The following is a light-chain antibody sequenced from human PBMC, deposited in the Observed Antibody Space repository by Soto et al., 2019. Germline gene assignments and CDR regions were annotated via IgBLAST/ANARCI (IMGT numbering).Light chain of an antibody. V-gene: IGLV4-69*01. CDR3: QTWATGIRV. Sequence: QSVLTQSPSASASLGASVKLTCTLSSGHNNYAIAWHQQQPGKGPRYLMKVNNDGSHNKGDGIPDRFSGSSSGAERHLTISNLQSEDEADYYCQTWATGIRVFGGGTQLTVL. J-gene: IGLJ3*02. CDR2: VNNDGSH. CDR1: SGHNNYA.